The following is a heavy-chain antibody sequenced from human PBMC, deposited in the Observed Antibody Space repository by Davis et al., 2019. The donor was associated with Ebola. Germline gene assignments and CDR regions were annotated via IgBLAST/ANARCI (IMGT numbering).Heavy chain of an antibody. Sequence: GGSLRLSCAASGFTFADYSMHWVRQAPGEGLMWVSRINPDGSSTRYADSVKGRFTISRDNAKNSLYLQMNSLSADDTAVYHCARGGYYDSSGYSHEAFDIWGQGSMVTVSS. J-gene: IGHJ3*02. V-gene: IGHV3-74*01. CDR1: GFTFADYS. D-gene: IGHD3-22*01. CDR2: INPDGSST. CDR3: ARGGYYDSSGYSHEAFDI.